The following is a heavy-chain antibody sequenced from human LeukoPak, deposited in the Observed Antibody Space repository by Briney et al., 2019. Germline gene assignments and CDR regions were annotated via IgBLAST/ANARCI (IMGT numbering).Heavy chain of an antibody. D-gene: IGHD3-22*01. CDR3: ARDAAVYYDSSGYYYNWFDP. V-gene: IGHV4-59*01. CDR1: GGSISSYY. J-gene: IGHJ5*02. CDR2: IYYSGST. Sequence: SETLSLTCTVSGGSISSYYWSWIRQPPGKGLEWIGYIYYSGSTNYNPSLKSRVTISVDTSKNQFSLKLSSVTAADTAVYYCARDAAVYYDSSGYYYNWFDPWGQGTLVTVSS.